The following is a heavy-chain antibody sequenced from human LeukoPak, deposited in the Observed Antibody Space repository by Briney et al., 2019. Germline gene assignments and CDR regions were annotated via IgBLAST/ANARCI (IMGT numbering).Heavy chain of an antibody. V-gene: IGHV4-34*01. CDR3: ARGEDTAMVPFDY. CDR1: GGSFSGYY. Sequence: SSETLSLTCAVYGGSFSGYYWSWIRQPPGKGLEWIGEINHSGSTNYNPSLKSRVTISVDTSKNQFSLKLSSVPAADTAVYYCARGEDTAMVPFDYWGQGTLVTVSS. D-gene: IGHD5-18*01. CDR2: INHSGST. J-gene: IGHJ4*02.